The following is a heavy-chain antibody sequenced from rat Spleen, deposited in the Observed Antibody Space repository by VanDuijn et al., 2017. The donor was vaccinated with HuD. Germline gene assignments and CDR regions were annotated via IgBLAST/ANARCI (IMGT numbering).Heavy chain of an antibody. CDR2: IWGDGNS. CDR3: ARLGDH. Sequence: QVQLKESGPGLVQPSQTLSLSCTVSGFSLTNFAVNWVRQPPGKGLEWIGAIWGDGNSNYNSALKSRLSISRDTSKSQVFLKMNSVQTEDTAMYFCARLGDHWGQGVMVTVSS. V-gene: IGHV2-13*01. D-gene: IGHD5-1*01. J-gene: IGHJ2*01. CDR1: GFSLTNFA.